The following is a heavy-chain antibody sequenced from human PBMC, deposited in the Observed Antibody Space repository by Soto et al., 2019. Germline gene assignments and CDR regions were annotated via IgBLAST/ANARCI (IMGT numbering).Heavy chain of an antibody. CDR1: GFSLTTSGVG. CDR2: IYWDDDK. J-gene: IGHJ4*02. Sequence: QITLNESGPTVVRPTETLTLTCSFSGFSLTTSGVGVCWIRQSPGKAPEWLALIYWDDDKRYSASLKSRLTITNDTSKNQVVLTVSDLDPTDTATYYCAHRVLRTVFGLVTTTAIYFDVWGQGTPVAVSS. D-gene: IGHD3-3*01. V-gene: IGHV2-5*02. CDR3: AHRVLRTVFGLVTTTAIYFDV.